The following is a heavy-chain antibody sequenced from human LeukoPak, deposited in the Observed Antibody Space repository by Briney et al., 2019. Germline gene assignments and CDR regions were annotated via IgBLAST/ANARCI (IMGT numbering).Heavy chain of an antibody. CDR3: ATPYCSSISCLDVFNM. J-gene: IGHJ3*02. CDR2: KYYSGSA. D-gene: IGHD2-2*01. Sequence: SQTLSLTCNVSGVSVSDGRYYWTWIRQHPGKGLEWIGYKYYSGSAKYNPSLKSRLTISIDTSKNQFSLHLSSVTAADTATYYCATPYCSSISCLDVFNMWGQGTRVTVFS. V-gene: IGHV4-31*03. CDR1: GVSVSDGRYY.